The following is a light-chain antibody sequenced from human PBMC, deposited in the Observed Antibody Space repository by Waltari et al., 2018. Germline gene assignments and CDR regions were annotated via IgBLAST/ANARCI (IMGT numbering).Light chain of an antibody. V-gene: IGKV3-20*01. CDR2: GAS. Sequence: IVLPQSPATLSLSPGDRATLSCRASQSVSSTSLVWYHQKPGQAPRLLIYGASSRATGLPDRFSGSGSGTDFTLTISRLEPEDFAVYYCQQYDGSVVTFGGGTKVEIK. CDR3: QQYDGSVVT. CDR1: QSVSSTS. J-gene: IGKJ4*01.